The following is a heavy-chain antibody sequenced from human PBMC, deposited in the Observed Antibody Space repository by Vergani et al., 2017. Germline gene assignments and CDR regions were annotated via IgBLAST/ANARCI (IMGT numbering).Heavy chain of an antibody. Sequence: EVQMVESGGGLVKPGGSLRLSCVASGVPFSNYSMNWVRQAPGKWLEWVSYISGDNADVYYADSVTGRFTIYRDNAKNSLYLVMRSLRSDDTAVYYCVGDVQVSRTWAQGTLVAVSS. D-gene: IGHD5/OR15-5a*01. CDR3: VGDVQVSRT. CDR2: ISGDNADV. CDR1: GVPFSNYS. J-gene: IGHJ3*01. V-gene: IGHV3-21*01.